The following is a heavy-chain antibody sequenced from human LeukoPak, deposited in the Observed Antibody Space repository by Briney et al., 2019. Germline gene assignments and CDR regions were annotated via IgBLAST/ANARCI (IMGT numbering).Heavy chain of an antibody. CDR3: ARAHRSYGMDV. CDR2: INHSGST. V-gene: IGHV4-34*01. CDR1: GGSFSGYY. J-gene: IGHJ6*02. Sequence: SETQSLTCAVYGGSFSGYYWSWLRQPPGKGLEWIGEINHSGSTNYNPSLKSRVTISVDTSKNQFSLKLSSVTAADTAVYYCARAHRSYGMDVWGQGTTVTVSS.